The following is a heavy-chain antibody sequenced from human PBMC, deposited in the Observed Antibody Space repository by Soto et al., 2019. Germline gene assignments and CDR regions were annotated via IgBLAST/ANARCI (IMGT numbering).Heavy chain of an antibody. Sequence: QLQLQESGPGLVKSSETLSLTCTVSGGSIRSSSYYWAWIRQPPGKGLEYIGRVYYSGSAYYNPPLKSRVPRAVDTSKSKFSRKLTSVTAADTAFYYCARRALNPSGGYPFDYWGQGTLVTVSS. CDR2: VYYSGSA. CDR1: GGSIRSSSYY. CDR3: ARRALNPSGGYPFDY. J-gene: IGHJ4*02. D-gene: IGHD1-26*01. V-gene: IGHV4-39*01.